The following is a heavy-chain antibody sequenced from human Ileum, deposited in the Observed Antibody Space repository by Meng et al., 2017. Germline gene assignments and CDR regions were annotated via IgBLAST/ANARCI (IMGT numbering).Heavy chain of an antibody. CDR3: ATNWGTAY. D-gene: IGHD3-16*01. V-gene: IGHV3-49*03. CDR2: IRSKAYGATI. Sequence: GGSLRLSCTASGFTFGDNGMTWFRQAPGKGLEWVGFIRSKAYGATIEYAASVKGRFTISRDDSKSIAYLQMNSLKTDDTAMYYCATNWGTAYWGQGTLVTVSS. CDR1: GFTFGDNG. J-gene: IGHJ4*02.